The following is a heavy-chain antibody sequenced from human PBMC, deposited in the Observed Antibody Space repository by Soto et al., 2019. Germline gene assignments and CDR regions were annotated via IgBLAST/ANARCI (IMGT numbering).Heavy chain of an antibody. J-gene: IGHJ6*02. CDR1: GGSIYTYY. CDR2: ISDGGGT. Sequence: PSETLSLTCNVSGGSIYTYYWNWIRQSRGKGLEWIGYISDGGGTNSNPSLKSRVTISVDTSKNQFSLKLSSVTAADTALYYCERVPVEMATIGYYYSYGVDVWGQGTTVTVSS. V-gene: IGHV4-59*01. CDR3: ERVPVEMATIGYYYSYGVDV. D-gene: IGHD5-12*01.